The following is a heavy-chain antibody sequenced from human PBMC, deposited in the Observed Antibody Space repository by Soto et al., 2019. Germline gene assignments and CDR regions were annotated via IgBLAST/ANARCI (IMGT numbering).Heavy chain of an antibody. CDR3: AKDQYYDSSGYYYY. CDR2: ISGSGGST. D-gene: IGHD3-22*01. Sequence: PGGSLRLSSAASGFTFSSYAMSWVRQAPGKGLEWVSAISGSGGSTYYADSVKGRFTISRDNSKNTLYLQMNSLRAEDTAVYYCAKDQYYDSSGYYYYWGQGTLVTVSS. V-gene: IGHV3-23*01. J-gene: IGHJ4*02. CDR1: GFTFSSYA.